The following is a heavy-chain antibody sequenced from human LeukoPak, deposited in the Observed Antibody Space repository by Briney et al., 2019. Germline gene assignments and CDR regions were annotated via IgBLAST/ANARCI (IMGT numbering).Heavy chain of an antibody. Sequence: PGGSLRLSCAASGFTLSSYSMKWVRQAPGKGLEWVSSISSCSSYIYYADSVKGRFTISRDNAKNSLYLQMNSLRAEDTAVYYCARDLRSSGWYYFDYWGQGTLVTVSS. V-gene: IGHV3-21*01. CDR2: ISSCSSYI. CDR3: ARDLRSSGWYYFDY. D-gene: IGHD6-19*01. J-gene: IGHJ4*02. CDR1: GFTLSSYS.